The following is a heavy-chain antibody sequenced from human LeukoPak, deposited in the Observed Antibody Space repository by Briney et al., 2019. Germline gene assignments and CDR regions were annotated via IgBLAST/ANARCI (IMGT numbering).Heavy chain of an antibody. CDR2: IYTSGST. CDR3: ARDLAAADTYYYYYGMDV. J-gene: IGHJ6*02. Sequence: SETLSLTCTVSGGSISSYYWSWIRQPAGKRLEWIGRIYTSGSTNYNPSLKSRVTMSVDTSKNQFSLKLSSVTAADTAVYYCARDLAAADTYYYYYGMDVWGQGTTVTVSS. D-gene: IGHD6-13*01. V-gene: IGHV4-4*07. CDR1: GGSISSYY.